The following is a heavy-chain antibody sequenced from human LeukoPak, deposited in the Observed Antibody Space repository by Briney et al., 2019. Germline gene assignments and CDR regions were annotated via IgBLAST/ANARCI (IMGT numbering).Heavy chain of an antibody. V-gene: IGHV4-31*03. CDR1: GGSISSGGYY. D-gene: IGHD2-2*01. J-gene: IGHJ4*02. CDR3: ARGGFGVPAAKSFDY. CDR2: IYYSGST. Sequence: PSETLSLTCTVSGGSISSGGYYWSWIRQHPGKGLEWIGYIYYSGSTYYNPSLKSRVTISVDTSKNQFSLKLSSVTAADTAVYYCARGGFGVPAAKSFDYWGQGTLVTVSS.